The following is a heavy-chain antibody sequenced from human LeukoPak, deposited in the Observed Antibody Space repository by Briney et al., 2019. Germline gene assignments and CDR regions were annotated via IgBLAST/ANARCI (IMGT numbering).Heavy chain of an antibody. D-gene: IGHD6-25*01. CDR3: ASFAESGLDY. CDR2: IYYSGST. V-gene: IGHV4-59*01. CDR1: GGSISSYY. Sequence: PSETLSLTCTVSGGSISSYYWSWIRQPPGKGLEWIGYIYYSGSTNYNPSLKSRVTISVDTSKNQFSLKLSSVTAADTAVYYCASFAESGLDYWGQGTLVTVSS. J-gene: IGHJ4*02.